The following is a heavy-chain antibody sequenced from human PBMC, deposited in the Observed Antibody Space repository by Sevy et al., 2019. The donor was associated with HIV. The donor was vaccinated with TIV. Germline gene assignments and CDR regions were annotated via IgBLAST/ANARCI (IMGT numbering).Heavy chain of an antibody. J-gene: IGHJ4*02. CDR1: GGSFSGYY. CDR3: ARGRYRHYLWGSYRPTYFDS. V-gene: IGHV4-34*01. Sequence: AENLSLTCAVYGGSFSGYYWSWIRQPPGQGLEWIGEITHSGNTNYNPSLKSRVTISIDTSKNQFSLKLSSVTAADTAVFYCARGRYRHYLWGSYRPTYFDSWGQGALVTVSS. D-gene: IGHD3-16*02. CDR2: ITHSGNT.